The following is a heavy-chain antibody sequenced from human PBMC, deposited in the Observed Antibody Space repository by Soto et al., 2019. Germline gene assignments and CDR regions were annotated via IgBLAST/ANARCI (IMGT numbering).Heavy chain of an antibody. V-gene: IGHV3-53*01. CDR2: IYSGGST. Sequence: GGSLRLSCAASGFTVSSNYMSWVRQAPGKGLEWVSVIYSGGSTYYADSVKGRFTISRDNSKNTLYLQMNSLRAEDTAVYYCARDVINDYTGYYYGMDVWGQGTTVTVSS. D-gene: IGHD4-4*01. CDR1: GFTVSSNY. CDR3: ARDVINDYTGYYYGMDV. J-gene: IGHJ6*02.